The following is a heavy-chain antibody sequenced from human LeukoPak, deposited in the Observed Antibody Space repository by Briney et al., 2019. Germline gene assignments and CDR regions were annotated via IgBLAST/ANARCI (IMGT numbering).Heavy chain of an antibody. V-gene: IGHV1-69*04. CDR3: ARDRGGGFDLAFFDH. Sequence: ASVKVSCKASGYTFTSYDINWVRQAPGQGLEWMGRLIPVLGMSHYAPGFQGRVTLTADRSTNTAYMELDRLTSDDTAVYFCARDRGGGFDLAFFDHWGQGTLVTVSS. D-gene: IGHD5-12*01. CDR1: GYTFTSYD. J-gene: IGHJ4*02. CDR2: LIPVLGMS.